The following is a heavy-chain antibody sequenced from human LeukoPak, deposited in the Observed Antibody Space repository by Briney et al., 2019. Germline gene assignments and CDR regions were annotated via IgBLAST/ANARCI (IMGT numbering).Heavy chain of an antibody. CDR1: GFTFSSYS. Sequence: GGSLRLSCAASGFTFSSYSMNWVRQAPGKGLEWVSYISNSSSAIYYADSVKGRFTISRDNAKNSLYLQMNSLRVEDTAVYYCARVYYGSGSPRHFDYWGQGTLVTVSS. V-gene: IGHV3-48*01. CDR3: ARVYYGSGSPRHFDY. J-gene: IGHJ4*02. CDR2: ISNSSSAI. D-gene: IGHD3-10*01.